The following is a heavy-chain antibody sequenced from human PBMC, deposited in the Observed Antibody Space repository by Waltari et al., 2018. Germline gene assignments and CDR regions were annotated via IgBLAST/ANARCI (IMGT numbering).Heavy chain of an antibody. D-gene: IGHD3-10*01. CDR1: GFDFRDYD. J-gene: IGHJ5*02. V-gene: IGHV3-21*03. CDR2: IGGTHSNI. Sequence: EVRLAESGGGLVKAGGSLRRSCTASGFDFRDYDMNWVRQAPGTGLEWVSSIGGTHSNIFYADSVKGRFTVSRDNAKNSLYLQMDNLRAEDSGLYFCTRDLYGSGGDWFDPWGQGTLVTVSS. CDR3: TRDLYGSGGDWFDP.